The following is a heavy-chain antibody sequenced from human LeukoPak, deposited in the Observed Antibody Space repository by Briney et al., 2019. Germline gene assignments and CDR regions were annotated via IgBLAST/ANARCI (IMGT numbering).Heavy chain of an antibody. Sequence: GGSLRLSCAASGFTFSSYAMSWVRQAPGKGLEWVSAISGSGSDTHYADSVKGRFTISRDNSKNTLYLQMNSLRAEDTAVYYCARGQRGYSYGSFDYWGQGTLVTVSS. J-gene: IGHJ4*02. V-gene: IGHV3-23*01. CDR3: ARGQRGYSYGSFDY. CDR2: ISGSGSDT. D-gene: IGHD5-18*01. CDR1: GFTFSSYA.